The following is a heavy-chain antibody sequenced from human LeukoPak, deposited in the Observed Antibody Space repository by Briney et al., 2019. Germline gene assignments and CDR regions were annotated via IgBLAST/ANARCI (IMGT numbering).Heavy chain of an antibody. CDR3: ARGSDSSGYYYYGMDV. J-gene: IGHJ6*02. D-gene: IGHD6-19*01. V-gene: IGHV3-13*04. CDR2: IGTAGDT. CDR1: GFTFSSYD. Sequence: GGSLRLSCAASGFTFSSYDMHWVRQATGKGLEWVSAIGTAGDTYYPGSVKGRFTISRENAKNSLYLQMNSLRAGDTAVYYCARGSDSSGYYYYGMDVWGQGTTVTASS.